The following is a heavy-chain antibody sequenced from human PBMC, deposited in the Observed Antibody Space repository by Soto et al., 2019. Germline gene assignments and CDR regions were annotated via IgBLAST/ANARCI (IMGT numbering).Heavy chain of an antibody. CDR1: GGTFSSYT. V-gene: IGHV1-69*02. CDR3: ARGGEGIAVAAAFDY. Sequence: QVQLVQSGAEVKKPGSSVKVSCKASGGTFSSYTISWVRQAPGQGLEWMGRIIPILGIANYAQKFQGRVTITADKSTSTAYMELSSLRSEDTAVYYCARGGEGIAVAAAFDYWGQGTLVTVSS. J-gene: IGHJ4*02. D-gene: IGHD6-19*01. CDR2: IIPILGIA.